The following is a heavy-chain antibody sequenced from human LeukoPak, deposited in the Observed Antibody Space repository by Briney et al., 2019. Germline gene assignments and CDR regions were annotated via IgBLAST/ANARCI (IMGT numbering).Heavy chain of an antibody. D-gene: IGHD3-3*01. CDR2: ISYSGSA. CDR3: ARGNYEIDY. Sequence: PSETLSLTCTVSGGSISSYYWSWIRQPPGKGLEWIGYISYSGSANYDPSLKSRVTMSVDTSKIQFSLKLSSVTAADTAVYYCARGNYEIDYWGQGTLVTVSS. CDR1: GGSISSYY. V-gene: IGHV4-59*12. J-gene: IGHJ4*02.